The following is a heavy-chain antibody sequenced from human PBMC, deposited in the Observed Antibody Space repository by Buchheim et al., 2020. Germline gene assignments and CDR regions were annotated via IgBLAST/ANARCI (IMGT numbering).Heavy chain of an antibody. D-gene: IGHD3-3*02. CDR2: IGGDGRS. V-gene: IGHV3-23*01. CDR1: GFSFSTNA. J-gene: IGHJ4*02. Sequence: DVQLLQSGGGLVQPGGSLRLSCAASGFSFSTNAMRWVRQAPGRGLEWVSGIGGDGRSHYADSVQGRFTISRDSSKDTLYLQMNGLRVEDTATYYCAKDLHFWSAMDDWGQGAL. CDR3: AKDLHFWSAMDD.